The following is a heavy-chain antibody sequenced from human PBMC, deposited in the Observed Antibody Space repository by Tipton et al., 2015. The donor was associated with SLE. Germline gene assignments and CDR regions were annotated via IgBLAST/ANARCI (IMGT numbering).Heavy chain of an antibody. CDR3: ARGGDRGMDV. J-gene: IGHJ6*02. D-gene: IGHD3-10*01. Sequence: SLTCTVSGGSISSYYWSWIRQPPGKGLEWIGEINHSGSTNYNPSLKSQVNISVDTSKNQFSLKLSSVTAADTAVYYCARGGDRGMDVWGQGITVTVSS. CDR2: INHSGST. CDR1: GGSISSYY. V-gene: IGHV4-34*01.